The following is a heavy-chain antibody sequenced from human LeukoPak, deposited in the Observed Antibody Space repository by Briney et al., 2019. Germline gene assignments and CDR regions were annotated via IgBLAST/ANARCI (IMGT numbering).Heavy chain of an antibody. Sequence: GGSLRLSCAASGFTFDDYGMSWVRQGPGKGLEWVSGINWNGGSTGYADSVKGRFTISRDNAKNSLYLQMNSLRAEDTALYYCAFYSYGYRDFDYWGQGTLVTVSS. CDR3: AFYSYGYRDFDY. J-gene: IGHJ4*02. CDR2: INWNGGST. D-gene: IGHD5-18*01. CDR1: GFTFDDYG. V-gene: IGHV3-20*04.